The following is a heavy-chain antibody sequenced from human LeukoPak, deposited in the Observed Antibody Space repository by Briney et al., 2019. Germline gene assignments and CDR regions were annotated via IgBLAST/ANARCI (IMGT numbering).Heavy chain of an antibody. CDR2: IYTSGST. Sequence: KPSQTLSLTCTVSGGSISSGSYYWSWIRQPAGKGLEWIGRIYTSGSTNYNPSLKSRVTISIDTSKNQFSLKLSSVTAADTAVYHCARGLSRTGFEYRGQGTLVTVSS. J-gene: IGHJ4*02. CDR3: ARGLSRTGFEY. D-gene: IGHD1-14*01. CDR1: GGSISSGSYY. V-gene: IGHV4-61*02.